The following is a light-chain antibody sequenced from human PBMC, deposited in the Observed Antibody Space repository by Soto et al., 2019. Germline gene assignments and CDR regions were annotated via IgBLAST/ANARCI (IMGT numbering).Light chain of an antibody. CDR3: SSYTSSSTDV. J-gene: IGLJ1*01. CDR1: SSDVGGYNY. Sequence: QSVLTQPASVSGSPGQSITISCTGTSSDVGGYNYVSWYQQHPGKAPKLMIYDVSNRPSGVSNRFSGSKSANTASLTISGLQAEDEAYYYCSSYTSSSTDVFGTGTKLTVL. V-gene: IGLV2-14*01. CDR2: DVS.